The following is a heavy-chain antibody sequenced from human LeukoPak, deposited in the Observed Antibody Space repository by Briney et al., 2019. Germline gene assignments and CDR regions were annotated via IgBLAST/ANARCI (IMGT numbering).Heavy chain of an antibody. CDR3: AKRYGSGWYWYYYYYMDV. V-gene: IGHV3-48*01. J-gene: IGHJ6*03. D-gene: IGHD6-19*01. CDR2: ISSSSSTI. CDR1: GFTFSSYS. Sequence: GGSLRLSCAASGFTFSSYSMNWVRQAPGKGLEWVSYISSSSSTIYYADSVKGRFTISRDNAKNSLYLQMNSLRAEDTAVYYCAKRYGSGWYWYYYYYMDVWGKGTTVTVSS.